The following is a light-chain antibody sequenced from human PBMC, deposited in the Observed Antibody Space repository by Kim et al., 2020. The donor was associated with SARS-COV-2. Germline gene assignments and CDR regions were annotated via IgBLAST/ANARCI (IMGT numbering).Light chain of an antibody. CDR2: DNN. Sequence: QSVLTQPPSVSAAPGQKVTISCSGSSSNIGNNYVSWYQQLPGTAPKLLSYDNNKRPSGIPDRFSGSKSGTSATLGITGLQTGDEADYYCGTWDSSLSAGGVVFGGGAQLTVL. CDR1: SSNIGNNY. J-gene: IGLJ2*01. CDR3: GTWDSSLSAGGVV. V-gene: IGLV1-51*01.